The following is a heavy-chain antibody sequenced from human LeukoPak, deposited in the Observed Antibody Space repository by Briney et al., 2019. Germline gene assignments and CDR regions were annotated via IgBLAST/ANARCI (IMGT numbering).Heavy chain of an antibody. CDR1: GGSFSDYY. V-gene: IGHV4-34*01. CDR3: ARQVTAAAGTNWFDP. J-gene: IGHJ5*02. D-gene: IGHD6-13*01. Sequence: ASETLSLTCAVYGGSFSDYYWSWIRQPPGKGLEWIGEINHSGSTNYNPSLKSRVTISVDTSNNQFSLSLSSVTAADTAMYYCARQVTAAAGTNWFDPWGQGTLVTVSS. CDR2: INHSGST.